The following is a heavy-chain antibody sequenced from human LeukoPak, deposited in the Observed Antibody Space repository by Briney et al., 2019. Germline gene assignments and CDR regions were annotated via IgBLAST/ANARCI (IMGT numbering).Heavy chain of an antibody. V-gene: IGHV3-21*01. CDR3: ARGVFRFLECDY. J-gene: IGHJ4*02. D-gene: IGHD3-3*01. CDR1: GFTFSSYS. Sequence: PGGSLRLSCAASGFTFSSYSMNWVRQAPGKGLEWVSSISSSSSYIYYADSVKGRFTISRDNAKNSLYLQMNSLRAEDTAVYYCARGVFRFLECDYWGQGTLVTVSS. CDR2: ISSSSSYI.